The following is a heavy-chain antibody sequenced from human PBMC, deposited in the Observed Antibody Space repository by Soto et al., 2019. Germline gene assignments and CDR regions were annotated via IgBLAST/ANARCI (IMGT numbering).Heavy chain of an antibody. Sequence: QVQLVESGGGVVQPGRSLRLSCAASGFTFRNYAMHWVRQAPGKGLECVAVISDAGSNKFYRDYVKGRFTISRDNSKNTLYLQINSLRYEDTAVYYCARGDREDMAVVVGVRPGEYGVDVWGQGTTVTVPS. CDR2: ISDAGSNK. CDR1: GFTFRNYA. J-gene: IGHJ6*02. D-gene: IGHD2-15*01. V-gene: IGHV3-30-3*01. CDR3: ARGDREDMAVVVGVRPGEYGVDV.